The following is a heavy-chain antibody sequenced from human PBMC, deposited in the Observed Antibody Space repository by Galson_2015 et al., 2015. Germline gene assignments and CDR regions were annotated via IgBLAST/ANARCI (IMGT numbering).Heavy chain of an antibody. CDR3: VRGNSGYGNFDY. J-gene: IGHJ4*02. CDR1: GFTFSSYW. D-gene: IGHD5-18*01. CDR2: IYTDASSA. V-gene: IGHV3-74*01. Sequence: SLRLSCAASGFTFSSYWMHWVRQAPGKGLVWVSRIYTDASSASSADSVKGRFTISRDDAKSTLYLQMNSLRAKDTAVYYCVRGNSGYGNFDYWGQGILVTVSS.